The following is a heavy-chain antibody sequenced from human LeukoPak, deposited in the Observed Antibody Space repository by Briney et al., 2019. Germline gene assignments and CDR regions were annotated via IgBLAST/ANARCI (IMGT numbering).Heavy chain of an antibody. CDR1: GGTFSSYA. CDR3: ARAAYEILTGYLFDY. Sequence: GASVKVSCKASGGTFSSYAISWVRQAPGQGLEWMGGIIPIFGTANYAQKFQGRVTITADESTSTAYMELSSLRSEDTAVYYCARAAYEILTGYLFDYWGQGTLVTVSS. V-gene: IGHV1-69*13. CDR2: IIPIFGTA. J-gene: IGHJ4*02. D-gene: IGHD3-9*01.